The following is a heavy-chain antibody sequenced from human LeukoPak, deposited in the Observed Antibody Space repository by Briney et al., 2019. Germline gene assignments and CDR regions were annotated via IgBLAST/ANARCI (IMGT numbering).Heavy chain of an antibody. CDR1: GFTFSNYA. J-gene: IGHJ4*02. D-gene: IGHD3-22*01. Sequence: PGGSLRLSCAASGFTFSNYAMSWVRQAPGKGLEWVSTISGSGSSTYSADSVKGRFTISRDNSKNTLYLQMNSLRAEDTAVYYCARDLYYYDSSGYFDYWGQGTLVTVSS. CDR3: ARDLYYYDSSGYFDY. CDR2: ISGSGSST. V-gene: IGHV3-23*01.